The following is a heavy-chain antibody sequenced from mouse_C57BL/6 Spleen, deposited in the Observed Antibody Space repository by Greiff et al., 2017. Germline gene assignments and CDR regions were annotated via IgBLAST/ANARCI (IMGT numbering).Heavy chain of an antibody. D-gene: IGHD1-1*01. CDR3: ARRFCCGSSFDN. J-gene: IGHJ2*01. Sequence: QVQLQQPGAELVKPGASVKLSCKASGYTFTSYWMPWVKQRPGQGLEWIGEIYPGSGSINYNEKFKSKATLTVDTSSSTAYMQLSSLTSEDSAVSYCARRFCCGSSFDNWGQGTTLTVSS. V-gene: IGHV1-55*01. CDR2: IYPGSGSI. CDR1: GYTFTSYW.